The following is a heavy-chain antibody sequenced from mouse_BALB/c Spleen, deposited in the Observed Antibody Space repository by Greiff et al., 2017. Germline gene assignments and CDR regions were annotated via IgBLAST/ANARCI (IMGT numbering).Heavy chain of an antibody. Sequence: EVKLMESGAELVRSGASVKLSCTASGFNIKDYYMHWVKQRPEQGLEWIGWIDPENGDTEYAPKSQGKATMTADTSSNTAYLQLSSLTSEDTAVYYCNPDGYNFAYWGEGTLVTVSA. CDR2: IDPENGDT. CDR1: GFNIKDYY. D-gene: IGHD2-3*01. CDR3: NPDGYNFAY. J-gene: IGHJ3*01. V-gene: IGHV14-4*02.